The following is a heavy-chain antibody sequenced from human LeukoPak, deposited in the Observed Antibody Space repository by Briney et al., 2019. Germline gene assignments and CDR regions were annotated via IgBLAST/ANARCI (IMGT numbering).Heavy chain of an antibody. CDR1: GLTVSSNY. CDR3: ARQTGSGLFILP. V-gene: IGHV3-66*04. CDR2: IYSGGST. D-gene: IGHD3/OR15-3a*01. J-gene: IGHJ4*02. Sequence: GGSLRLSCAASGLTVSSNYMNWVRQAPGKGLEWVSVIYSGGSTYYADSVKGRFTISRDNSKNTLYLQMNSLRAEDTAVYYCARQTGSGLFILPGGQGTLVTVSS.